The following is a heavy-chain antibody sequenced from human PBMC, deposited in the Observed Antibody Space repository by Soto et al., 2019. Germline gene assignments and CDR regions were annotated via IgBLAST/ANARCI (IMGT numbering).Heavy chain of an antibody. CDR1: GYTFTSYG. D-gene: IGHD2-15*01. CDR2: ISAYNGNT. J-gene: IGHJ5*02. V-gene: IGHV1-18*01. CDR3: ARDRAAYCSGGSCPSSNPPRKPSAPKSRGTNWFDP. Sequence: ASVKVSCKASGYTFTSYGISWVRQAPGQGLEWMGWISAYNGNTNYAQKLQGRVTMTTDTSTSTAYMERRSLGSDETAVYSWARDRAAYCSGGSCPSSNPPRKPSAPKSRGTNWFDPWGQGTLVTVSS.